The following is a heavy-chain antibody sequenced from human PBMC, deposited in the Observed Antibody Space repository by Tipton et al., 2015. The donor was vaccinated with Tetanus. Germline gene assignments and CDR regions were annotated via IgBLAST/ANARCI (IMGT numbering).Heavy chain of an antibody. V-gene: IGHV4-39*07. CDR3: TRDPYYGGYGWFDP. Sequence: TLSLTCTVSGGSFSSSNDYWAWIRQPPGKGLEWVGSIYYSGSSSFNPSLQSRVTMLVDKSKNQFSMKLASATAADTAVYYCTRDPYYGGYGWFDPWGQGTLVSVSS. D-gene: IGHD2-21*01. J-gene: IGHJ5*02. CDR2: IYYSGSS. CDR1: GGSFSSSNDY.